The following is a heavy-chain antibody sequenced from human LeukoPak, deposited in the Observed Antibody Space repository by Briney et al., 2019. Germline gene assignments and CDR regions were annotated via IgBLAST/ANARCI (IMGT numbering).Heavy chain of an antibody. V-gene: IGHV4-59*08. D-gene: IGHD1-26*01. CDR2: IYYSGST. Sequence: TTSETLSLTCTVSGGSISSYYWSWIRPPPGKGLEWIGYIYYSGSTNYNPSLKSRVTISVDTSKNQFSLKLSSVTAADTAVYYCARSEGVGATQYFDYWGQGTLVTVSS. CDR1: GGSISSYY. CDR3: ARSEGVGATQYFDY. J-gene: IGHJ4*02.